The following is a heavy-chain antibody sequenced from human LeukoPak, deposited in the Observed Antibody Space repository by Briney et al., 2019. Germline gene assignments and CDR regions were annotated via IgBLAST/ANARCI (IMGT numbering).Heavy chain of an antibody. CDR3: ARDGIAVFGVITGNYYYMDV. CDR1: GGSFSDYS. D-gene: IGHD3-3*01. V-gene: IGHV4-34*01. J-gene: IGHJ6*03. CDR2: ISHRGGT. Sequence: SETLSLTCAVHGGSFSDYSWSWIRQPPGKGLEWIGEISHRGGTNYNPSLKSRVTMSVDTSNNQFSLKLKSVTAADTAVYYCARDGIAVFGVITGNYYYMDVWGNGTTVTVSS.